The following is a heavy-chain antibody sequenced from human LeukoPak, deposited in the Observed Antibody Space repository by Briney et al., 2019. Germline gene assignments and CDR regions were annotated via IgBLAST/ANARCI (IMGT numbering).Heavy chain of an antibody. CDR2: ISAYNGNT. V-gene: IGHV1-18*01. Sequence: ASVKVSCKASGYTFTSYGISWVRQVPGQGLEWMGWISAYNGNTNYAQKLQGRVTMTTDTSTSTAYMELRSLRSDDTAVYYCARNYDFWSGSLPFDYWGQGTLVTVSS. CDR3: ARNYDFWSGSLPFDY. CDR1: GYTFTSYG. J-gene: IGHJ4*02. D-gene: IGHD3-3*01.